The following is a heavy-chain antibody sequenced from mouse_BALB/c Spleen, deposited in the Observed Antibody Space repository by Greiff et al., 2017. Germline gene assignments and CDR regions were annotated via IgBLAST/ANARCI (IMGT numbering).Heavy chain of an antibody. J-gene: IGHJ3*01. CDR1: GFSLTSYG. CDR3: AREGAARATGPWFAY. V-gene: IGHV2-9*02. Sequence: VQLQQSGPGLVAPSQSLSITCTVSGFSLTSYGVHWVRQPPGKGLEWLGVMWAGGSTNYNSALMSRLSISKDNSKSQVFLKMNSLQTDDTAMYYCAREGAARATGPWFAYWGQGTLVTVSA. D-gene: IGHD3-1*01. CDR2: MWAGGST.